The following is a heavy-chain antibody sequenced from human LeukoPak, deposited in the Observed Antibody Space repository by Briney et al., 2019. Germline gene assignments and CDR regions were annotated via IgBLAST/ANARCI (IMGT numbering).Heavy chain of an antibody. Sequence: GGSLRLSCAASGFTFSSYGMHWVRQAPGKGLEWVSAVSGSGGLTYYADSVKGRVTISRDNSKNTLYLQMNSLRAEDTAVYYCAKDRSAALDYWGQGTLVTVSS. J-gene: IGHJ4*02. CDR1: GFTFSSYG. V-gene: IGHV3-NL1*01. D-gene: IGHD6-13*01. CDR3: AKDRSAALDY. CDR2: VSGSGGLT.